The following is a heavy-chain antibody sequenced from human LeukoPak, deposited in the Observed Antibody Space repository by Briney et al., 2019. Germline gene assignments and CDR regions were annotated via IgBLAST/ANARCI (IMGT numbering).Heavy chain of an antibody. CDR1: GGSISSSSYY. CDR3: ASWVPFGRHTKYYFDY. Sequence: SETLSLTCTVSGGSISSSSYYWGWIRRPPGKGPEWIGSIYYSGSTYYNPSLKSRVTISVDTSKNQFSLKLSSVTAADTAVYYCASWVPFGRHTKYYFDYWGQGTLVTVSS. D-gene: IGHD3-10*01. CDR2: IYYSGST. V-gene: IGHV4-39*01. J-gene: IGHJ4*02.